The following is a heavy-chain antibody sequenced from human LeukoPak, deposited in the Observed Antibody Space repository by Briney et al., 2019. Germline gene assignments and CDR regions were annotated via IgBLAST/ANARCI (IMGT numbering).Heavy chain of an antibody. CDR3: AREHIVVVTAMHWDAFDI. D-gene: IGHD2-21*02. CDR2: IYYSGST. V-gene: IGHV4-39*07. J-gene: IGHJ3*02. CDR1: GGSISSSSYY. Sequence: PSETLSLTCTVSGGSISSSSYYWGWIRQPPGKGLEWIGSIYYSGSTYYNPSLKSRVTISVDTSKNQFSLKLSSVTAADTAVYYCAREHIVVVTAMHWDAFDIWGQGTMVTVSS.